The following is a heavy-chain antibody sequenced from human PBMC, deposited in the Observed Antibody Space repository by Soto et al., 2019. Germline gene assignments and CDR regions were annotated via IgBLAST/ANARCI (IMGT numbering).Heavy chain of an antibody. V-gene: IGHV1-69*02. D-gene: IGHD6-19*01. CDR2: IIPILGIA. Sequence: QVQLVQSGAEVKKPGSSVKVSCKASGGTFSSYTISWVRQAPGQGLEWMGRIIPILGIANYAQKFQGRVTITADKSTSTAYMELSSLRSEDTAVYYCVRLGSGWPQTDYWGQGTLVTVSS. CDR1: GGTFSSYT. CDR3: VRLGSGWPQTDY. J-gene: IGHJ4*02.